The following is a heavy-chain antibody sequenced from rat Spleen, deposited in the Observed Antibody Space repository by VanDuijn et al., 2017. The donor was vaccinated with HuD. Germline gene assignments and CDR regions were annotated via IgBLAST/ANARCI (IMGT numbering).Heavy chain of an antibody. CDR2: ISYEGSGT. Sequence: EVQLVESGGGLVQPGRSLKLSCAASGFTFSDYYMAWVRQAPEKGLEWGASISYEGSGTYYGDSMKGRFSFSRDNAKSTLSLQMNSLMSEDTATYYCATDRPGALMDAWGQGVSVTVSS. CDR1: GFTFSDYY. V-gene: IGHV5-22*01. J-gene: IGHJ4*01. D-gene: IGHD5-1*01. CDR3: ATDRPGALMDA.